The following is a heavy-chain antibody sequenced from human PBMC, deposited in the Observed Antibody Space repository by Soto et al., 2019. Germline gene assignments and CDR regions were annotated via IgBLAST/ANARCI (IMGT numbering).Heavy chain of an antibody. D-gene: IGHD2-2*01. CDR3: AKSLTQLLWEGGDY. CDR2: ISGSGGST. CDR1: GFTFSSYA. Sequence: GGSLRLSCAASGFTFSSYAMSWVRQAPGKGLEWVSAISGSGGSTYYADSVKGRFTISRDNSKNTLYLQMNSLRAEDTAVYYCAKSLTQLLWEGGDYWGQGTLVTVSS. J-gene: IGHJ4*02. V-gene: IGHV3-23*01.